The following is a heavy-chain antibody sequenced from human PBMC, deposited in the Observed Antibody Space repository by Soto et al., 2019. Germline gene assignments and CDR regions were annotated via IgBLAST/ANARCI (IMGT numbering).Heavy chain of an antibody. CDR2: ISYDGSNK. V-gene: IGHV3-30-3*01. D-gene: IGHD3-9*01. Sequence: QVQLVESGGGVVQPGRSLRLSCAASGFTFSSYAMHWVRQAPGKGLEWVAVISYDGSNKYYADSVKGRFTISRDNSKNTLYLQMNSLRAEDTAVSYCARADDILTGYYPYWGQGTLVTVSS. CDR3: ARADDILTGYYPY. CDR1: GFTFSSYA. J-gene: IGHJ4*02.